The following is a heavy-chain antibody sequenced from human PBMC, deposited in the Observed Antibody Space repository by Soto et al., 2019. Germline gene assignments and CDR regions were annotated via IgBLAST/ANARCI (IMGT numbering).Heavy chain of an antibody. CDR3: ARGSGVEPFRLQYNWFDP. CDR1: GGSISSGGYS. CDR2: IYHSGST. V-gene: IGHV4-30-2*01. D-gene: IGHD4-4*01. Sequence: QLQLQESGSGLVKPSQTLSLTCAVSGGSISSGGYSWSWILQPPGKGLEWIGYIYHSGSTYYNPSLKSGVTISVDRSKNQCSLKLSSVTAADTAVYYCARGSGVEPFRLQYNWFDPWGQGTLVTVSS. J-gene: IGHJ5*02.